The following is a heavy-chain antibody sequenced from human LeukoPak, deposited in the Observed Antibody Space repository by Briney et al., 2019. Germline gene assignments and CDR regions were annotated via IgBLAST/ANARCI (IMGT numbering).Heavy chain of an antibody. CDR1: GFTFSDYY. D-gene: IGHD3-10*01. Sequence: PGGSLRLSCAASGFTFSDYYMSWIRQAPGKGLEGVSYISSSGSTIYYADSVKGRFTISRDNAKNSLYLQMNSLRAEDTAVYYCATQSEMVRGVFFGYYYMDVWGKGTTVTISS. J-gene: IGHJ6*03. CDR3: ATQSEMVRGVFFGYYYMDV. CDR2: ISSSGSTI. V-gene: IGHV3-11*01.